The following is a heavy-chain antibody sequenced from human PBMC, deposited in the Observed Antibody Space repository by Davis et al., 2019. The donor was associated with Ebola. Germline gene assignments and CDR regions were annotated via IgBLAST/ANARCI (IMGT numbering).Heavy chain of an antibody. CDR3: ARGSSSSSGYYYYGMDV. CDR2: IYYSGST. CDR1: GGSFSSYY. V-gene: IGHV4-59*12. D-gene: IGHD6-6*01. J-gene: IGHJ6*02. Sequence: SETLSLTCAVYGGSFSSYYWSWIRQPPGKGLEWIGYIYYSGSTNYNPSLKSRVTISVDTSKNQFSLKLSSVTAADTAVYYCARGSSSSSGYYYYGMDVWGQGTTVTFSS.